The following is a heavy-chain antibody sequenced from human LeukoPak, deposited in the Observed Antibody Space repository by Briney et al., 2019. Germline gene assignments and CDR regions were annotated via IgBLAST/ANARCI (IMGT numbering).Heavy chain of an antibody. V-gene: IGHV4-38-2*02. CDR1: GYSISSGYY. D-gene: IGHD5-24*01. Sequence: SETLSLTCTVSGYSISSGYYWGWIRQPPGKGLEWIGSIYHSGSTYYNPSLKSRVTMTRDTSTSTVYMGLSSLRSEDTAVYYCVRVRDGYNDAYDIWGQGTMVTVPS. J-gene: IGHJ3*02. CDR3: VRVRDGYNDAYDI. CDR2: IYHSGST.